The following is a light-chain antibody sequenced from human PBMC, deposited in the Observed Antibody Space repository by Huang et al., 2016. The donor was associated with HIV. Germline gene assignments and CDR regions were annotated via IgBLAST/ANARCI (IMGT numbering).Light chain of an antibody. CDR3: QQNYNTHPFT. J-gene: IGKJ3*01. Sequence: DIQMTQSPSSLSASVGDRVPITCRASERISSYLNWYQQKPGKSPTLLIYAAARLQSGVPSRFSGSGSGTDFTLTISSLQPEEFATYYCQQNYNTHPFTFGPGTKVDVK. CDR2: AAA. V-gene: IGKV1-39*01. CDR1: ERISSY.